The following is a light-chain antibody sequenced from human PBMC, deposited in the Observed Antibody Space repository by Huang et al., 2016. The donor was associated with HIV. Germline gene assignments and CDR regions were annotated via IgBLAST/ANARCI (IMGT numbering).Light chain of an antibody. J-gene: IGKJ4*01. Sequence: IQLTQSPSSLSASVGDRVTITCRASQGISSFLAWYQQKPGKAPKLLMYAASTLNSGVPLRFSGSGSGTDFTLTISSLQPEDFATYYCQQFNNYPLTFGGGTKVEIK. CDR1: QGISSF. V-gene: IGKV1-9*01. CDR3: QQFNNYPLT. CDR2: AAS.